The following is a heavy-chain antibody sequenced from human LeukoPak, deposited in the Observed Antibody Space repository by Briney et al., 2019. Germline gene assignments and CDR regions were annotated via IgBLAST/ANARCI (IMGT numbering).Heavy chain of an antibody. J-gene: IGHJ6*02. CDR3: ATPRRDFDWLLFSSPYGMDV. D-gene: IGHD3-9*01. CDR2: INPNSGGT. Sequence: ASMKVSCKASGYTFTGYYMHWVRQAPGQGLEWMGWINPNSGGTNYAQKFQGRVTMTRDTSISTAYMELSRLRSDDTAVYYCATPRRDFDWLLFSSPYGMDVWGQGTTVTVSS. CDR1: GYTFTGYY. V-gene: IGHV1-2*02.